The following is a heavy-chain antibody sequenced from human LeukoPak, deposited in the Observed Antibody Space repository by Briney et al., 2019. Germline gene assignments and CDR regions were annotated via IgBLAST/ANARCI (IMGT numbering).Heavy chain of an antibody. CDR1: GYTFTSYD. D-gene: IGHD5-12*01. CDR3: ARDPTVTAFDI. J-gene: IGHJ3*02. Sequence: ASVKVSCKASGYTFTSYDINWVRQATGQGLEWRGWMNPDSGNTGYAQKFQGRVTMTRNTSISTAYMELSSLRSEDTAVYYCARDPTVTAFDIWGQGTMVTVSS. V-gene: IGHV1-8*01. CDR2: MNPDSGNT.